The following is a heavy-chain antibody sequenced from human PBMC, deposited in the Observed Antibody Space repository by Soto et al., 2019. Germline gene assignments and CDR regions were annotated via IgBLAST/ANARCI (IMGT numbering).Heavy chain of an antibody. CDR3: AREEGVVARAFDY. CDR2: IWYDGSHQ. J-gene: IGHJ4*02. D-gene: IGHD2-15*01. Sequence: QVQLVESGGGVVQPGRSLRLTCVASGFTFSNYGMHWVRQAPGKGLEWVAIIWYDGSHQYYADSVKGRFTVSRDNSNSKLYLQMNSLRAEDTAVYYCAREEGVVARAFDYWGQGTLVTVSS. CDR1: GFTFSNYG. V-gene: IGHV3-33*01.